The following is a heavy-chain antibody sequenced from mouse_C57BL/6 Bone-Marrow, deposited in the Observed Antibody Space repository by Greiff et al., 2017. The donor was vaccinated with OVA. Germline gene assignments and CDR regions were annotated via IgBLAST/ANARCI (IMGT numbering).Heavy chain of an antibody. J-gene: IGHJ2*01. CDR1: GFTFSSYA. D-gene: IGHD3-2*02. CDR2: ISDGGSYT. V-gene: IGHV5-4*01. CDR3: ARAHSSGYLDY. Sequence: EVQGVESGGGLVKPGGSLKLSCAASGFTFSSYAMSWVRQTPEKRLEWVATISDGGSYTYYPDNVKGRFTISRDNAKNNLYLQMSHLKSEDTAMYYCARAHSSGYLDYWGQGTTLTVSS.